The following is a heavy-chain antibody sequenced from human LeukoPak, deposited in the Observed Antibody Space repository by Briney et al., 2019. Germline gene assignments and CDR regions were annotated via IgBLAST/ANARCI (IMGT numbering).Heavy chain of an antibody. CDR1: GFTFSTYA. V-gene: IGHV3-23*01. Sequence: GGSLRLSCAASGFTFSTYAMNWVRQAPGKGLEWVSAISGSGESTYYADSVKGRFTISRDNSKNTLYLQMNSLRAEDTAVYYCASQPLLRFLEWQLGYWGQGTLVTVSS. CDR3: ASQPLLRFLEWQLGY. J-gene: IGHJ4*02. D-gene: IGHD3-3*01. CDR2: ISGSGEST.